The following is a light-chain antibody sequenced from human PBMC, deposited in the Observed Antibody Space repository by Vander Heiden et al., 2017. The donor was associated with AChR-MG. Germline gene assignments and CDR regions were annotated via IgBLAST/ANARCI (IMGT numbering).Light chain of an antibody. J-gene: IGKJ2*01. Sequence: DIQMTQSPSSLSASVGDRVSITCRASQNINKYLNWYQQKPGKAPKFLIYATSSLQSGVPSRFSGSGSGTDFTLTINRLQPEDFATYFCQQSYSTPYTFGQGTKLDVK. CDR2: ATS. CDR1: QNINKY. V-gene: IGKV1-39*01. CDR3: QQSYSTPYT.